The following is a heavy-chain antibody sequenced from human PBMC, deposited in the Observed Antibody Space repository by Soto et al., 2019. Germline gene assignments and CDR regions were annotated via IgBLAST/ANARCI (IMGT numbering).Heavy chain of an antibody. CDR3: ASPPAIDPYYFDY. CDR2: IIPILGIA. D-gene: IGHD2-2*01. J-gene: IGHJ4*02. CDR1: GGTFSSYT. V-gene: IGHV1-69*02. Sequence: ASVKVSCKASGGTFSSYTISWVRQAPGQGLEWMGRIIPILGIANYAQKFQGRVTITADKSTSTAYMELSSLRSEDTAVYYCASPPAIDPYYFDYWGQGTLVTVSS.